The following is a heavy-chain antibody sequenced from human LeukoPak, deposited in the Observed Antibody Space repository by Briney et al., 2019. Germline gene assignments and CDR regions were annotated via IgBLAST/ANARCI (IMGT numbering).Heavy chain of an antibody. Sequence: ASVKVSCKASGYTFTSYGISWVRQAPGQGLEWMGWISAYNGNTNYAQKLQGRVTMTTDTSTSTAYMELRSLRFDDTAVYYCARDRSGYCSSTSCYNSDYWGQGTLVTVSS. CDR2: ISAYNGNT. J-gene: IGHJ4*02. V-gene: IGHV1-18*01. CDR3: ARDRSGYCSSTSCYNSDY. CDR1: GYTFTSYG. D-gene: IGHD2-2*02.